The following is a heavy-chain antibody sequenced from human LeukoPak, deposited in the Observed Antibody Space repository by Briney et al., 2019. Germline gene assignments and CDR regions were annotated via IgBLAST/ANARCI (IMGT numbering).Heavy chain of an antibody. CDR1: GYSFGDYG. J-gene: IGHJ4*02. D-gene: IGHD5-12*01. CDR3: ARDDSGAKVDIDY. Sequence: ASVNVSCKASGYSFGDYGFSWVRQAPGQGLEWLGWISAYNGNRNYAQKVEGRVTMTTDTSTCTAYLELRGLRPDDTAVYYCARDDSGAKVDIDYWGQGTLLIASS. CDR2: ISAYNGNR. V-gene: IGHV1-18*01.